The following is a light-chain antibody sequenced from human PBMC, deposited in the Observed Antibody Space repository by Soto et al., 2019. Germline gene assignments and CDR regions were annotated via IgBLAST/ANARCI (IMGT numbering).Light chain of an antibody. CDR1: QSVGSY. J-gene: IGKJ4*01. CDR2: DAS. CDR3: QQRSDWPRA. Sequence: EIVLTQSPATLSLSPGERATLSCRASQSVGSYLVWYQQKPGQAPRLLIYDASKRATGIPERFSGSGSGTGFTLTISSLEPEDFAVYYCQQRSDWPRAFGGGTKVEMK. V-gene: IGKV3-11*01.